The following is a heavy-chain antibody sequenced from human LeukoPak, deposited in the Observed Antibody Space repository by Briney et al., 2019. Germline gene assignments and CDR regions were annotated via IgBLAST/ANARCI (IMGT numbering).Heavy chain of an antibody. Sequence: KPSETLSLTCAVSGGSMNEYYWSWIRQPPPKGLELIGYIYYSGSANYSPSLKSRVTISVGTSKTQFSLKLRSVTAADTAVYYCARVRVLPAAGYYFDSWGQGTLVTVSS. J-gene: IGHJ4*02. CDR3: ARVRVLPAAGYYFDS. D-gene: IGHD2-2*01. V-gene: IGHV4-59*01. CDR2: IYYSGSA. CDR1: GGSMNEYY.